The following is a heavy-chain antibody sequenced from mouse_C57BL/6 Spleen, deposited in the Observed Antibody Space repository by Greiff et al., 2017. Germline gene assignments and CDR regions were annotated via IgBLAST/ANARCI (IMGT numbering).Heavy chain of an antibody. Sequence: QVQLQQSGAELVRPGASVTLSCKASGYTFTDYEMHWVKQTPVHGLEWIGAIDPETGGTAYNQKFKGKAILTADKSSSTAYMELRSLTSEDSAVYYCTRGGIYGGYLGGDWGQGTTLTVSS. CDR1: GYTFTDYE. D-gene: IGHD2-3*01. CDR3: TRGGIYGGYLGGD. V-gene: IGHV1-15*01. J-gene: IGHJ2*01. CDR2: IDPETGGT.